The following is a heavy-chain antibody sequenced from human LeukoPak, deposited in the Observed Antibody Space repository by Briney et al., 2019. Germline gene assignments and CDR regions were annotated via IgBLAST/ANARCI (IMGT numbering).Heavy chain of an antibody. V-gene: IGHV1-8*02. CDR1: GHTFTNYD. D-gene: IGHD2-15*01. Sequence: RASVKVSCKASGHTFTNYDINWVRQATGQGLEWMGWMNPNSGNTGYAQKFQGRVTINRNTSISTAYMELSSLRSEDTAVYYCARCATPRIACFDSWGQGTLVTVSS. CDR3: ARCATPRIACFDS. J-gene: IGHJ4*02. CDR2: MNPNSGNT.